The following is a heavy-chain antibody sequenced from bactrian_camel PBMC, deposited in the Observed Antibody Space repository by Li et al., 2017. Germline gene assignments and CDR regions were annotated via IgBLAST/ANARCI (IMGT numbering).Heavy chain of an antibody. D-gene: IGHD1*01. CDR2: IDSDGYT. J-gene: IGHJ4*01. CDR1: GYDGSGLC. Sequence: HVQLVESGGGLVQPGGSLKLSCAASGYDGSGLCMAWFRQAPGKEREGVAAIDSDGYTNYADSVKGRFTISQDGTENTLYLEMNNLKTEDSAVYYCAGGCAQVLGAWMPAAYWGQGTQVTVS. CDR3: AGGCAQVLGAWMPAAY. V-gene: IGHV3S53*01.